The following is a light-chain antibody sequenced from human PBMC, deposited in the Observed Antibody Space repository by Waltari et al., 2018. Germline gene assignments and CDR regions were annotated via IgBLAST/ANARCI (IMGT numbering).Light chain of an antibody. Sequence: QSALTQPASVSGSPGQSITISCPGTNSDIRFYNFVSWYQQHPGKAPKLIIYDVARWPSGVSHRFSGSKSGNTASLTISALQGEDEADYYCSAYTNTNTLLVGGGTKVTVL. J-gene: IGLJ2*01. CDR3: SAYTNTNTLL. V-gene: IGLV2-14*03. CDR2: DVA. CDR1: NSDIRFYNF.